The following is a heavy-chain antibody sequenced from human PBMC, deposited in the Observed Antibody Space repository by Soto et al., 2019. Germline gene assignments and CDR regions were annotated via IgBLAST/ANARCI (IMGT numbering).Heavy chain of an antibody. Sequence: LRLSCAASGFTFGSYVMRWVRQAPGKGLEWVSSISISGDGTYYPDSVKGRFTISRDNSKNTLFLHMNSLRAEDTAIYYCAKTYSNYGYYYYGMDVWGQGTTVTVSS. CDR2: ISISGDGT. CDR1: GFTFGSYV. D-gene: IGHD4-4*01. J-gene: IGHJ6*02. V-gene: IGHV3-23*01. CDR3: AKTYSNYGYYYYGMDV.